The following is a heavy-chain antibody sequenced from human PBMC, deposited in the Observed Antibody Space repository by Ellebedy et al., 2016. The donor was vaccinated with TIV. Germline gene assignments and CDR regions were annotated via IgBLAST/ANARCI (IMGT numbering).Heavy chain of an antibody. CDR3: ARRRTGYCSSTSCYDDYGMDV. J-gene: IGHJ6*02. CDR2: IDPSDSYT. CDR1: GYSFTSYW. D-gene: IGHD2-2*01. Sequence: GESLKISXKGSGYSFTSYWISWVRQMPGKGLEWMGRIDPSDSYTNYSPSFQGHVTISADKSISTAYLQWSSLKASDTAMYYCARRRTGYCSSTSCYDDYGMDVWGQGTTVTVSS. V-gene: IGHV5-10-1*01.